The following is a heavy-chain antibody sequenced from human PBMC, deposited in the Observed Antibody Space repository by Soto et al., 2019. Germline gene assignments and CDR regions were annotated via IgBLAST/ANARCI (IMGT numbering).Heavy chain of an antibody. Sequence: QVQLVESGGGVVQPGGSLRLSCAASGFTVSNYGMHWVRQAPGKGLEWVAVIWYDGNNKSYRDSVQGRFTISRDNSKNTVDLQMSSLRGEDTAVYYCARGDAWTDEAFDIWGQGTMVTVSS. J-gene: IGHJ3*02. CDR3: ARGDAWTDEAFDI. V-gene: IGHV3-33*01. CDR2: IWYDGNNK. D-gene: IGHD5-12*01. CDR1: GFTVSNYG.